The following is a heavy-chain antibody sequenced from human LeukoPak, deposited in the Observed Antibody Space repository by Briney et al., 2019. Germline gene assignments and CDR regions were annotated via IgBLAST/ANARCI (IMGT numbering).Heavy chain of an antibody. D-gene: IGHD6-13*01. CDR1: GFTFSNYD. J-gene: IGHJ3*02. CDR3: VGSSGYSSSWYAFHI. V-gene: IGHV3-13*04. Sequence: PGGSLRLSCVVSGFTFSNYDMYWIRQVTGKGLEWVSTISVAGDTYYTGAVKGRVTISRENAKNSLYLQMNRLPAGDTAVYYCVGSSGYSSSWYAFHIWGQGTMVTVSS. CDR2: ISVAGDT.